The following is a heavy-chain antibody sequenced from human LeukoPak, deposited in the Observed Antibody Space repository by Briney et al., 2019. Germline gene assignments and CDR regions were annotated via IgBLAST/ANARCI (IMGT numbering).Heavy chain of an antibody. D-gene: IGHD2-2*01. CDR2: INTNTGNP. V-gene: IGHV7-4-1*02. J-gene: IGHJ4*02. Sequence: GASVKVSCKASGYTFTSYAMNWVRQAPGQGLEWMGWINTNTGNPTYAQGFTGRFVFSLDTSVSTAYLQISSLKAEDTAVYYCARALVVVPAAMAPDGYWGQGTLVTVSS. CDR1: GYTFTSYA. CDR3: ARALVVVPAAMAPDGY.